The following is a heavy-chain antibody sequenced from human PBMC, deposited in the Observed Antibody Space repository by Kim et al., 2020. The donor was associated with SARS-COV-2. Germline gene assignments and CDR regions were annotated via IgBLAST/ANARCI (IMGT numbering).Heavy chain of an antibody. V-gene: IGHV1-18*01. CDR1: GYTFTSYG. D-gene: IGHD6-19*01. CDR2: ISAYNGNT. J-gene: IGHJ6*02. Sequence: ASVKVSCKASGYTFTSYGISWVRQAPGQGLEWMGWISAYNGNTNYAQKFQGRVTMTTDTSTSTAYMELRSLRSDDTAVYYCARDLLYSSGWYGDYYYGMDVWGQGTTVTVSS. CDR3: ARDLLYSSGWYGDYYYGMDV.